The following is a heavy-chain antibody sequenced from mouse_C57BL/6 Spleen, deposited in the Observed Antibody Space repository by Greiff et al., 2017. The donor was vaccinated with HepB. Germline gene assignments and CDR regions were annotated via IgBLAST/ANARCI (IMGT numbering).Heavy chain of an antibody. Sequence: EVQLKQSGPELVKPGASVKISCKASGYSFTGYYMNWVKQSPEKSLEWIGEINPSTGGTTYNQKFKAKATLTVDKSSSTAYMQLKSLTSEDSAVYYCASKLGYYFDYWGQGTTLTVSS. CDR1: GYSFTGYY. J-gene: IGHJ2*01. CDR3: ASKLGYYFDY. CDR2: INPSTGGT. V-gene: IGHV1-42*01. D-gene: IGHD4-1*01.